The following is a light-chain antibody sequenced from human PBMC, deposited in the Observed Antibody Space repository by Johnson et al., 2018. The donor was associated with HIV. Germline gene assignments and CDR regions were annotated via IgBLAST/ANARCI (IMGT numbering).Light chain of an antibody. CDR3: ETWDSSLSGV. CDR1: DSNIGNNY. CDR2: DND. J-gene: IGLJ1*01. V-gene: IGLV1-51*01. Sequence: QLVLTQPPSVSAAPGQKVTISCFGSDSNIGNNYVSWYQQLPGTAPKLLIYDNDKRPSGIPDRFSGSKYGTSATLGIPGLQTGDEADYYCETWDSSLSGVFGTGTKVTVL.